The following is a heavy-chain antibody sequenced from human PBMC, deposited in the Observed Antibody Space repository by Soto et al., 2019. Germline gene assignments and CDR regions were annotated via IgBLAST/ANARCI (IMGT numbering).Heavy chain of an antibody. V-gene: IGHV3-30-3*01. J-gene: IGHJ6*02. CDR3: ARDPCGGDCYYPYYYYYYGMDV. Sequence: GGSLRLSCAASGFTFSSYAMHWVRQAPGKGLEWVAVISYDGSNKYYADSVKGRFTISRDNSKNTLYLQMNSLRAEDTAVYYCARDPCGGDCYYPYYYYYYGMDVWGQGTTVTVSS. CDR1: GFTFSSYA. CDR2: ISYDGSNK. D-gene: IGHD2-21*02.